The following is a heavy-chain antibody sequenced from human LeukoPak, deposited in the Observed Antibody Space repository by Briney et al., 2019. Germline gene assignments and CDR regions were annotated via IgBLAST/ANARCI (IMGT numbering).Heavy chain of an antibody. J-gene: IGHJ4*02. V-gene: IGHV1-18*01. Sequence: ASVKVSCKASGYTFTSYGISWVRQAPGQGLEWMGWISAYNGNTNYARKLQGRVTMTTDTSTSTAYMELRSLRSDDTAVYYCARVDTAMDPFDYWGQGTLVTVSS. CDR1: GYTFTSYG. CDR2: ISAYNGNT. D-gene: IGHD5-18*01. CDR3: ARVDTAMDPFDY.